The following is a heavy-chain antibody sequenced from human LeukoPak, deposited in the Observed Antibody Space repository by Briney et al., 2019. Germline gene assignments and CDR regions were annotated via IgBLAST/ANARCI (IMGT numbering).Heavy chain of an antibody. V-gene: IGHV4-4*07. CDR1: GGSISSYY. J-gene: IGHJ6*03. CDR3: ARELNKSIAARRLSAYYMDV. CDR2: IYTSGST. D-gene: IGHD6-6*01. Sequence: ASETLSLTCTVSGGSISSYYWSWIRQPAGKGLEWIGRIYTSGSTNYNPSLKSRVTMSVDTSKNQFSLKLSSVTAADTAVYYCARELNKSIAARRLSAYYMDVWGKGTTVTVSS.